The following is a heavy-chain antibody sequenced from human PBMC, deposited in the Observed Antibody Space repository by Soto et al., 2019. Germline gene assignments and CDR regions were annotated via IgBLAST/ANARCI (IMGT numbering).Heavy chain of an antibody. V-gene: IGHV1-18*01. CDR2: ISAYNGNT. CDR1: GYTFTSYG. Sequence: QVQLVQSGAEVKKPGASVKVSCKASGYTFTSYGISWVRQAPGQGLEWMGWISAYNGNTNYAQKLQGRVTMTTDTSTSTAYMELRSLRSDDTAVYYCARYRSRGQQLVLPFDYWGQGPLVTVSS. D-gene: IGHD6-13*01. J-gene: IGHJ4*02. CDR3: ARYRSRGQQLVLPFDY.